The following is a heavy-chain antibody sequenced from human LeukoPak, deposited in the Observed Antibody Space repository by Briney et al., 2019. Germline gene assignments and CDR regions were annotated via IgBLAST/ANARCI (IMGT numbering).Heavy chain of an antibody. D-gene: IGHD6-13*01. CDR3: TKVGQQFSGFYYYGMHV. Sequence: PGGSLRLSCAASGFTFNNYAMTWVRQAPGEGLQWVPSVISNGGSTYHADSVKGRFTISRDSSKNTLYLQMNGLRTEDTAVYYCTKVGQQFSGFYYYGMHVWGQGTTVT. CDR1: GFTFNNYA. J-gene: IGHJ6*02. CDR2: VISNGGST. V-gene: IGHV3-23*01.